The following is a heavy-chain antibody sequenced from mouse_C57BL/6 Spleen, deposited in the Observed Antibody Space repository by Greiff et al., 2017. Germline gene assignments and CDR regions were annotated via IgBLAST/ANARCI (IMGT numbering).Heavy chain of an antibody. J-gene: IGHJ2*01. V-gene: IGHV1-80*01. Sequence: VQLQQSGAELVKPGASVKISCKASGYAFSSYWMNWVKQRPGKGLEWIGQIYPGDGDTNYNGKFKGKATLTADKSSSPAYMQLSSLTSENSAVYFCARTLYYGSSYRYFDYWGQGITLTVSS. CDR1: GYAFSSYW. CDR2: IYPGDGDT. CDR3: ARTLYYGSSYRYFDY. D-gene: IGHD1-1*01.